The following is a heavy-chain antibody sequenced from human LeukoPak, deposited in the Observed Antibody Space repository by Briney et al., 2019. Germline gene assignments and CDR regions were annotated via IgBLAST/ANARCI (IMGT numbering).Heavy chain of an antibody. CDR3: VKDSHFAMACSGGSCSFDY. CDR2: ISSNGGST. CDR1: GFIFSGYA. V-gene: IGHV3-64D*06. Sequence: GGSLRLSCSASGFIFSGYAMHWVRQAPGKGLEYVPGISSNGGSTYYADSVKGRFTISRDNSKNTLYLQMSSLRAEDTAVYYCVKDSHFAMACSGGSCSFDYWGQGTLVTVSS. D-gene: IGHD2-15*01. J-gene: IGHJ4*02.